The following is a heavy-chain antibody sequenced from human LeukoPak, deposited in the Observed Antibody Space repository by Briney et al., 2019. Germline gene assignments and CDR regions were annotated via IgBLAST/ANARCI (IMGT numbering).Heavy chain of an antibody. V-gene: IGHV1-8*01. D-gene: IGHD4-17*01. CDR2: MNPNSGNT. CDR3: ARGATVTTYYYYYGMDV. J-gene: IGHJ6*02. Sequence: ASVTVSCKASGYTFTSYDINWVRQATGQGLEWMGWMNPNSGNTGYAQKFQGRVTMTRNTSISTAYMELSSLRSEDTAVYYCARGATVTTYYYYYGMDVWGQGTTVTVSS. CDR1: GYTFTSYD.